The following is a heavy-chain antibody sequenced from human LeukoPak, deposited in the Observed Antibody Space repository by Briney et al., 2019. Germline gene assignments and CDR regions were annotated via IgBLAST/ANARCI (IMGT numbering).Heavy chain of an antibody. V-gene: IGHV3-30-3*01. J-gene: IGHJ4*02. Sequence: GGSLRLSCAASGFTFSSYAMHWARQAPGKGLEWVAVISYDGSNKYYADSVKGRFTISRDNSKNTLYLQMNSLRAEDTAVYYCARDNSITFDYWGQGTLVTVSS. CDR2: ISYDGSNK. CDR3: ARDNSITFDY. CDR1: GFTFSSYA.